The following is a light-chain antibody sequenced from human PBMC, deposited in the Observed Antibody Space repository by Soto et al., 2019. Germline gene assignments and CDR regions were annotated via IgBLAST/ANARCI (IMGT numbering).Light chain of an antibody. CDR3: CSYAGSYTYYV. CDR1: SSDVGGYNY. J-gene: IGLJ1*01. Sequence: QSALTHPRSVSGTPGQSVTISCTGTSSDVGGYNYVSWYQQHPGKAPKLMIYDVSQPPSGVPDRFSGSKSGNTASLTISGLQVEDEADDYCCSYAGSYTYYVFGTGTKVTVL. CDR2: DVS. V-gene: IGLV2-11*01.